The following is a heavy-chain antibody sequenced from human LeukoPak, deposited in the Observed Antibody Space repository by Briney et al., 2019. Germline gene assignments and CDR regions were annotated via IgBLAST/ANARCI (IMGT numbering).Heavy chain of an antibody. CDR2: ISRGGDMT. J-gene: IGHJ2*01. CDR1: GFAFGNTG. D-gene: IGHD2-21*01. Sequence: GGFLKLSCAASGFAFGNTGMSWVRQTPGTGLEWVSSISRGGDMTFYADSVRGRFTVSRDNSINTLYLQMNSLRAEDTAVYFCAKIGVIANWYFDIWGRGTLVTVSS. CDR3: AKIGVIANWYFDI. V-gene: IGHV3-23*01.